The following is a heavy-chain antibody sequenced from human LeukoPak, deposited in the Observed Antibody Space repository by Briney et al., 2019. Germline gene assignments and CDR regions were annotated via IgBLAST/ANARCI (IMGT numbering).Heavy chain of an antibody. CDR2: ISGSGGST. CDR1: GFTFSSYA. Sequence: GGSLRLSCAASGFTFSSYAMSWVRQAPGKGLEWVSAISGSGGSTYYADSVKGRFTISRDNSKNTLYLQMNSLRAEDTAVYYCARTRGPNVFGGVHDYWGQGTLVTVSS. D-gene: IGHD3-16*01. CDR3: ARTRGPNVFGGVHDY. V-gene: IGHV3-23*01. J-gene: IGHJ4*02.